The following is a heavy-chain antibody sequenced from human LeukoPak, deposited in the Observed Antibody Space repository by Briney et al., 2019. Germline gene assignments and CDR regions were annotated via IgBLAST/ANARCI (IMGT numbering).Heavy chain of an antibody. CDR3: ASGVLPVDGQDGMVNY. CDR1: GFIFSSSE. Sequence: PGGSLRLSCAASGFIFSSSEINWVRRAPGKGLEWVSHISGSGATIYYADSVKGRFTIYRDNAKNSAYLQMNSLRVEDTAVYYCASGVLPVDGQDGMVNYWGQGTLVTVSS. CDR2: ISGSGATI. J-gene: IGHJ4*02. D-gene: IGHD6-19*01. V-gene: IGHV3-48*03.